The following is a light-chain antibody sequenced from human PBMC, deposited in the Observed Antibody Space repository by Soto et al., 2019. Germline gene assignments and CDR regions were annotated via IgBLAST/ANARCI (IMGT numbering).Light chain of an antibody. CDR2: GAS. Sequence: EIVLTQSPATLSLSPGERATLSCRASQTITTYLAWYQQKPGQPPRLLIYGASNRATGIPARFSGSGSGTDFTLTISRLEPEDFAVYFCQQYGSSQTFGQGTKVEIK. CDR1: QTITTY. V-gene: IGKV3-20*01. J-gene: IGKJ1*01. CDR3: QQYGSSQT.